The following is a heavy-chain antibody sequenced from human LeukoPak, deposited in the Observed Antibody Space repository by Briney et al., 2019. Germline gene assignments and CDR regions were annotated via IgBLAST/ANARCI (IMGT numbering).Heavy chain of an antibody. CDR1: GFTFRSYW. Sequence: GGSLRLSSAASGFTFRSYWMSWVRQAPGKGLEWVANMKLDGSEEYYVDSVKGRFTISSDNAKNSLYLQMNSLGVDDTAVYYCARWARYCSSGSCYSWFDPWGQGTLVTVSS. V-gene: IGHV3-7*01. CDR2: MKLDGSEE. CDR3: ARWARYCSSGSCYSWFDP. D-gene: IGHD2-15*01. J-gene: IGHJ5*02.